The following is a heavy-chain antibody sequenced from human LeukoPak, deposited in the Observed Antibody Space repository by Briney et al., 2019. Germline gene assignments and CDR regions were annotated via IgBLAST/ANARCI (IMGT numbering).Heavy chain of an antibody. CDR3: AKEIYGDSTGGRFQH. D-gene: IGHD4-17*01. V-gene: IGHV3-23*01. J-gene: IGHJ1*01. CDR1: GFTFSSYA. Sequence: PGGSLRLSCAASGFTFSSYAMSWVRQAPGKGLEWVSAISGSGGSTYYADSVKGRFTISRDNSKNTLYLQMNSLRVDDTAVYYCAKEIYGDSTGGRFQHWGQGTLVTVSS. CDR2: ISGSGGST.